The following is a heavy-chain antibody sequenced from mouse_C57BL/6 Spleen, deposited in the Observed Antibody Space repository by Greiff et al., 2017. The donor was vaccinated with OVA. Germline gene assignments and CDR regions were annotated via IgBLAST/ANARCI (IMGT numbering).Heavy chain of an antibody. V-gene: IGHV1-82*01. J-gene: IGHJ1*03. D-gene: IGHD1-1*01. CDR3: ARAPSYYGSSYWYFDV. CDR2: IYPGDGDT. Sequence: VQLQQSGPELVKPGASVKISCKASGYAFSSSWMNWVKQRPGKGLEWIGRIYPGDGDTNYNGKFKGKATLTADKSSSTAYMQLSSLTSEDSAVYFCARAPSYYGSSYWYFDVWGTGTTVTVSS. CDR1: GYAFSSSW.